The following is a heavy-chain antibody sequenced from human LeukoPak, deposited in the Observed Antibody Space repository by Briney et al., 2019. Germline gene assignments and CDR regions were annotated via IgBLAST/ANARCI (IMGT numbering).Heavy chain of an antibody. Sequence: ASVTVSFTASGYTFTSYGLSWVRQAPGPGLEWMGLINPSGGSTSYAQKFQGRVTMTRDMSTSTVYMELSSLRSEDTAVYYCARDPKGGILTGYPLDYWGQGTLVTVSS. CDR3: ARDPKGGILTGYPLDY. D-gene: IGHD3-9*01. V-gene: IGHV1-46*01. CDR1: GYTFTSYG. CDR2: INPSGGST. J-gene: IGHJ4*02.